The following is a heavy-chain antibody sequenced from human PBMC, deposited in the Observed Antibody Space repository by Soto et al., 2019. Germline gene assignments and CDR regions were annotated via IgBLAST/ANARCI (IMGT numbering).Heavy chain of an antibody. CDR2: IYYSGST. D-gene: IGHD5-18*01. V-gene: IGHV4-39*01. CDR1: GGSISSSSYY. Sequence: SKTLSLTFTVSGGSISSSSYYWGCIRQPPGKGLEWIGSIYYSGSTYYNPSLKSRFTISVDTSKNQFSLKLSSVTAADTAVHSCARHADAYSYGHYYHYGMDVWAQGTTVPVFS. J-gene: IGHJ6*02. CDR3: ARHADAYSYGHYYHYGMDV.